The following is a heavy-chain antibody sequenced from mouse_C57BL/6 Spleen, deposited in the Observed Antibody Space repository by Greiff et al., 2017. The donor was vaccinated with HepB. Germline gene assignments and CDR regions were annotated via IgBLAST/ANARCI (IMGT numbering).Heavy chain of an antibody. CDR2: IDPSDSYT. D-gene: IGHD6-5*01. J-gene: IGHJ2*01. CDR1: GYTFTSYW. Sequence: QVQLQQPGAELVMPGASVKLSCKASGYTFTSYWMHWVKQRPGQGLEWIGEIDPSDSYTNYNQKFKGKSTLTVDKSSSTAYMQLSSLTSEDSAVYYCARSDMPSYYFDYWGQGTTLTVSS. CDR3: ARSDMPSYYFDY. V-gene: IGHV1-69*01.